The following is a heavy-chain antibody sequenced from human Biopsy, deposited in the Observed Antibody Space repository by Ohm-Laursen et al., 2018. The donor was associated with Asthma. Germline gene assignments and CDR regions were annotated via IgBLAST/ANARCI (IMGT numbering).Heavy chain of an antibody. J-gene: IGHJ5*02. CDR1: GFTFRSYA. CDR3: AREGNDWSGYVTGDH. D-gene: IGHD3-3*01. Sequence: SLRLSCSASGFTFRSYAMHWVRQAPGKGLEWVSYISSSGSTIYYADSVKGRFTISRDNAKDLLYLQMNSLRAEDTAVYFCAREGNDWSGYVTGDHWGQGSLVTVSS. V-gene: IGHV3-48*03. CDR2: ISSSGSTI.